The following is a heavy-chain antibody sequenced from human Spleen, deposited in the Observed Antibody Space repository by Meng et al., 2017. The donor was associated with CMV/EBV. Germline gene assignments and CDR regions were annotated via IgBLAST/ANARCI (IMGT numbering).Heavy chain of an antibody. Sequence: ASVKVSCKASGYIFTSYGISWVRQAPGQGLEWMGWISGYNGITNYPQKFQGRVTMTTDTSTSTAYMELRSLRLDDTAVYFCARTNRPIVEVPTDAYYFYGMDVWGQGTTVTVS. CDR2: ISGYNGIT. V-gene: IGHV1-18*01. D-gene: IGHD2-2*01. CDR3: ARTNRPIVEVPTDAYYFYGMDV. J-gene: IGHJ6*02. CDR1: GYIFTSYG.